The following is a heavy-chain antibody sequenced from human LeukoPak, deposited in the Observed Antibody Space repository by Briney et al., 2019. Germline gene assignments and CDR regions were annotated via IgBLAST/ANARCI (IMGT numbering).Heavy chain of an antibody. CDR3: VKEGGSSWYYFDY. Sequence: PGGSLRLPCAASGFTFSSYAMHWVRQAPGKGLEWVAVISYDGSNKYYADSVKGRFTISRDNSKNTLYLQVNSLRAEDTAVYYCVKEGGSSWYYFDYWGQGTLVTVSS. CDR1: GFTFSSYA. D-gene: IGHD6-13*01. V-gene: IGHV3-30-3*01. J-gene: IGHJ4*02. CDR2: ISYDGSNK.